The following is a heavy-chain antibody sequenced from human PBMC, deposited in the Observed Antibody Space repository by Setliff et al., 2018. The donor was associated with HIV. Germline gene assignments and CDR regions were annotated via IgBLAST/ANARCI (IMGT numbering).Heavy chain of an antibody. J-gene: IGHJ3*01. V-gene: IGHV4-38-2*01. CDR3: ARGKTTGSFFDKIHAAFNV. D-gene: IGHD3-3*01. Sequence: TLSLTCAVSGYSISSGYYWGWIRQPPRKTLQWLGSVFYRGGAYYNPSFKARLTMSLDTSKNQFSLNLTSLTAADTAVYFCARGKTTGSFFDKIHAAFNVWGPGTLGTVSS. CDR1: GYSISSGYY. CDR2: VFYRGGA.